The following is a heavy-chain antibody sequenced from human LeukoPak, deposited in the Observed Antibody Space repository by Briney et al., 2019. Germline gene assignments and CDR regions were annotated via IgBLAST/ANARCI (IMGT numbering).Heavy chain of an antibody. V-gene: IGHV3-53*01. J-gene: IGHJ4*02. CDR1: GFTVSGNY. Sequence: GGSLRLSCAASGFTVSGNYMSWVRQAPGKGLEWVSVIYSGGNTYYADSVKGRFTISRDKSKNTLFLQMNSLRPDDTAVYYCAKGGAQQAVYYFDYWGQGTLVTVSS. CDR2: IYSGGNT. CDR3: AKGGAQQAVYYFDY. D-gene: IGHD6-19*01.